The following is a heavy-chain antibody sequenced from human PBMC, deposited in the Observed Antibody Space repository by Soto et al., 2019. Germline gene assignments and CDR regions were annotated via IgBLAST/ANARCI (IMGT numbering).Heavy chain of an antibody. V-gene: IGHV4-31*03. CDR1: GGSITSGGYC. CDR2: IYYSGST. D-gene: IGHD3-10*01. Sequence: QVQLQESGPGLVKPSQTLSLTCTVSGGSITSGGYCWTWIRQHPVKGLEWMGHIYYSGSTSYNPSLKSRVTISIDTSKNQCSLKPTSVTAADTAVYYCARDGDYFGSGSPPLLSKWGQGTLVTVSS. CDR3: ARDGDYFGSGSPPLLSK. J-gene: IGHJ4*02.